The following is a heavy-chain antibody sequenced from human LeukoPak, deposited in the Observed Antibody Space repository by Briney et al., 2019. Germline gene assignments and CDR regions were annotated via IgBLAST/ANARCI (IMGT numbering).Heavy chain of an antibody. J-gene: IGHJ3*02. D-gene: IGHD3-3*01. CDR3: ARTSDFWSGWAFDI. CDR1: DDSISDYY. V-gene: IGHV4-59*12. CDR2: FHNSGTS. Sequence: PSETLSLTCTVSDDSISDYYRGWIRQPPGKGLEWIGYFHNSGTSTYNPSLKSRVTISVDRSKNQFSLKLSSVTAADTAVYYCARTSDFWSGWAFDIWGQGTMVTVSS.